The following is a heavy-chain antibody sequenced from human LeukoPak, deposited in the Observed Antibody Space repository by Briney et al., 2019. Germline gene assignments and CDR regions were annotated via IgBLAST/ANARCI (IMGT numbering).Heavy chain of an antibody. CDR1: GGSISLYY. V-gene: IGHV4-4*07. CDR2: IFTSGIT. Sequence: SETLSLTCTVSGGSISLYYWNWIRQPAGRGLEWIGRIFTSGITNYNPSLNSRVTMSVEKSTGQSSMALSSVTVADTAVYYSAREISGTNYNPLGYMDVWGKGTAVTVSS. D-gene: IGHD3-10*01. CDR3: AREISGTNYNPLGYMDV. J-gene: IGHJ6*03.